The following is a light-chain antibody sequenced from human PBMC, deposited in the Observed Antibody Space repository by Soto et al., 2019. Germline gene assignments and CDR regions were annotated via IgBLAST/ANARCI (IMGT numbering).Light chain of an antibody. V-gene: IGKV3-20*01. J-gene: IGKJ4*01. CDR2: GAL. Sequence: EIVLTXXPXXXXLSPGERATLSCRXSQTVSSRFLAWYQQKPGQAPRLLIYGALSRATGIPDRFSGSGSGTDFTLTISRLEPEDFALYYCQQYATSPLTFGGGTKVEIK. CDR1: QTVSSRF. CDR3: QQYATSPLT.